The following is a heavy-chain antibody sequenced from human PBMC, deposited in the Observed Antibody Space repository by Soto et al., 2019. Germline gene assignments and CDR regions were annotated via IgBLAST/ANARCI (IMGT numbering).Heavy chain of an antibody. D-gene: IGHD3-9*01. J-gene: IGHJ4*02. CDR2: IYSGGST. CDR3: ARASPRGRYFDWLIFPLGH. CDR1: GFTVSNNY. Sequence: GGSLRLSCAASGFTVSNNYMNWVRQAPGKGLEWVSVIYSGGSTYYADSVKGRFTISRDTAKNSLYLQMNSLRAEDTALYFCARASPRGRYFDWLIFPLGHWGQGTLVTVSS. V-gene: IGHV3-53*01.